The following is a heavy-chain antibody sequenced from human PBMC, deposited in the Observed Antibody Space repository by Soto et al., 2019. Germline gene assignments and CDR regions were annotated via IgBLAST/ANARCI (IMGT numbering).Heavy chain of an antibody. CDR2: IYGDDDK. Sequence: QITLKESGPTLVKPTQTLTLTCTFSGFSLSTSAVGVGWIRQPPGKALEWLTVIYGDDDKRSSPSLRSRLTLTKDTSKNQVVLTMTNTDPVDTATYYCAHRHRDLAGLFDSWGQGTLVTVSS. J-gene: IGHJ4*02. CDR1: GFSLSTSAVG. CDR3: AHRHRDLAGLFDS. V-gene: IGHV2-5*02.